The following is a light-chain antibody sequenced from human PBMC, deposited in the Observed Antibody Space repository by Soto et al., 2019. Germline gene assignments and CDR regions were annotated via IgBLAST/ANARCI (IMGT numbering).Light chain of an antibody. J-gene: IGKJ1*01. Sequence: DIEMTQSPSSLSASLEDRVTITCRASDVINSYLAWYQQRPGKAPILLIHTSSTLQSGVPSRFSGSGSGTDFTLTISNLQPEDVATYYCQKHDSAPWAFGQGTKVEI. CDR1: DVINSY. CDR2: TSS. V-gene: IGKV1-27*01. CDR3: QKHDSAPWA.